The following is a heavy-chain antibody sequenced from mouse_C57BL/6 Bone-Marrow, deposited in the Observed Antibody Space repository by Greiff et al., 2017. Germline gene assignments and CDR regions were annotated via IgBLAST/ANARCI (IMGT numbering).Heavy chain of an antibody. CDR1: GFNIKDDY. D-gene: IGHD1-1*01. CDR3: TTWYGSSY. CDR2: IDPENGDT. J-gene: IGHJ3*01. Sequence: EVQLQQSGAELVRPGASVKLSCTASGFNIKDDYMHWVKQRPEQGLEWIGWIDPENGDTEYASKFQGKATITAETSSNTAYLQLSILKTEDTAVYYCTTWYGSSYGGQGTLVTVSA. V-gene: IGHV14-4*01.